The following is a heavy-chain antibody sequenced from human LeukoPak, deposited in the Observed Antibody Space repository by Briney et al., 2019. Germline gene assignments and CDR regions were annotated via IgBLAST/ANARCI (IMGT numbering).Heavy chain of an antibody. CDR1: GGSINSYY. CDR3: ARWIAANWFDP. V-gene: IGHV4-59*01. CDR2: IYYGGST. D-gene: IGHD5-12*01. J-gene: IGHJ5*02. Sequence: SETLSLTCTVSGGSINSYYWSWIRQPPGKGLEWVGYIYYGGSTNYNPSLKSRVTISVDKSKNQFSLKLSSVTAADTAVYYCARWIAANWFDPWGQGTLVTVSS.